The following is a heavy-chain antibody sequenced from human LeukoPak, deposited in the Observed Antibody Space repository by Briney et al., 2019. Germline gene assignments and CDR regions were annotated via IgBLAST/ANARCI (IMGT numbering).Heavy chain of an antibody. V-gene: IGHV3-74*01. CDR2: INSEGSST. CDR3: ARSHASYSSSWSFSYYFDS. D-gene: IGHD6-13*01. Sequence: GGSLRLSCAASVFTFSTYWMHLVRQAPGEGLVWVSRINSEGSSTRYADSVKGRFTVSRDNAKNTLYLQMNSLRTEDTAIYYCARSHASYSSSWSFSYYFDSWGQGTLVTVSS. J-gene: IGHJ4*02. CDR1: VFTFSTYW.